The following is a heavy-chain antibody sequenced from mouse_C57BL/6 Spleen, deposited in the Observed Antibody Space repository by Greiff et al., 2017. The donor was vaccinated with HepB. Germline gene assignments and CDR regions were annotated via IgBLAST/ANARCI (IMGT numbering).Heavy chain of an antibody. CDR2: IDPSDSYT. D-gene: IGHD1-1*01. Sequence: QVQLQQSGAELVMPGASVKLSCKASGYTFTSYWMHWVKQRPGQGLEWIGEIDPSDSYTNYNQKFKGKSTLTVDKSSSTAYMQLSSLTSEDSAVYYGARNYYGSSYRYFDVWGTGTTVTVSS. CDR1: GYTFTSYW. V-gene: IGHV1-69*01. J-gene: IGHJ1*03. CDR3: ARNYYGSSYRYFDV.